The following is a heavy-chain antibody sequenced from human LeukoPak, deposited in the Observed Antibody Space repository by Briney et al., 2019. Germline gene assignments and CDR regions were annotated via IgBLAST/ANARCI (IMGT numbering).Heavy chain of an antibody. V-gene: IGHV1-18*01. Sequence: ASVKVSYKASGYTFTSYGISWVRQAPGQGLEWMGGISAYNGNTNYAQKLQGRVTMTTDTSTSTAYMELRSLRSDDTAVYYCARDPGYSSGWYQAYYYYGMDVWGQGTTVTVSS. CDR1: GYTFTSYG. CDR2: ISAYNGNT. CDR3: ARDPGYSSGWYQAYYYYGMDV. J-gene: IGHJ6*02. D-gene: IGHD6-19*01.